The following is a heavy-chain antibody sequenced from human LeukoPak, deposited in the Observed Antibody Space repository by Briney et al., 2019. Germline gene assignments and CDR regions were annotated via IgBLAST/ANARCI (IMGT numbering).Heavy chain of an antibody. J-gene: IGHJ4*02. D-gene: IGHD6-13*01. CDR2: ISYRTSHI. CDR3: GRAFPPLRTAAAGDY. CDR1: GFTFSDCD. V-gene: IGHV3-21*01. Sequence: GGSLRLSCTASGFTFSDCDMNWFRQAPGKGLEWVSSISYRTSHIYYADLVKGRFTISRDNAKNSLYLQMDSLRAEDTAVYFCGRAFPPLRTAAAGDYWGQGTLVTVSS.